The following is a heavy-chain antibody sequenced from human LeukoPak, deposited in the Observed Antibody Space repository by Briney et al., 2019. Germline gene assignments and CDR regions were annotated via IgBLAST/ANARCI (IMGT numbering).Heavy chain of an antibody. Sequence: ASVKVSCKASGYTFTGYYMHWVRQAPGQGLEWMGRINPNSGGTNYAQKFQGRVTMTRDTSISTAYMELSRLRSDDTAVYYCASLRYYYGSGSYNWFDPWGQGTLVTVSS. CDR2: INPNSGGT. CDR1: GYTFTGYY. CDR3: ASLRYYYGSGSYNWFDP. D-gene: IGHD3-10*01. J-gene: IGHJ5*02. V-gene: IGHV1-2*06.